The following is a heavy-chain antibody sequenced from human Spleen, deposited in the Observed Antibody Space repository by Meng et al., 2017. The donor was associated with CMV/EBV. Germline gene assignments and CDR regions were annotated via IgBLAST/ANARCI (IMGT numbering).Heavy chain of an antibody. V-gene: IGHV3-23*03. J-gene: IGHJ6*02. CDR1: GFTFNTY. D-gene: IGHD2-8*01. CDR2: IYSGGSST. Sequence: GESLKISCAASGFTFNTYMNWVRQAPGKGLEWVSVIYSGGSSTYYADSVKGRFTISRDNSKNTLYLQMNSLRAEDTAVYYCAKDYVMGGYYYGMDVWGQGTTVTVSS. CDR3: AKDYVMGGYYYGMDV.